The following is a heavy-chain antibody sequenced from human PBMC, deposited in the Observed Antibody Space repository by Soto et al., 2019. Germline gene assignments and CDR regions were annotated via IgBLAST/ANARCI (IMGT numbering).Heavy chain of an antibody. D-gene: IGHD2-21*02. CDR1: GDSISSASY. J-gene: IGHJ4*03. V-gene: IGHV4-38-2*02. CDR2: IYHGGTT. Sequence: PSETLSLTCTVSGDSISSASYWGWIRQPPGEGPEWIASIYHGGTTFYNPSLKSRVSISVDSSKNQFSLSLTSVTAADTATYYCARVHIMVVAGSTFDYWGPGTLVTV. CDR3: ARVHIMVVAGSTFDY.